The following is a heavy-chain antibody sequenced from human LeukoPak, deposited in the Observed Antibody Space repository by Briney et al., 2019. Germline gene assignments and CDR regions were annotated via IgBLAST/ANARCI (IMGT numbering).Heavy chain of an antibody. CDR1: GFTFSNYW. D-gene: IGHD6-13*01. V-gene: IGHV3-7*01. Sequence: GGSLRLSCATSGFTFSNYWMSWVRQAPGEGLEWVANINQGGSGKYYLDSVKGRFSISRDNAKNSLFLRMDSLRADDTAVYYCARDRRSSAGSDFWGQGTRVIVSS. CDR2: INQGGSGK. J-gene: IGHJ4*02. CDR3: ARDRRSSAGSDF.